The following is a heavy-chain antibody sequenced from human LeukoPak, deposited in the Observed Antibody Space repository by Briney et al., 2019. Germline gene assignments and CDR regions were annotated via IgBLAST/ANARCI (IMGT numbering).Heavy chain of an antibody. CDR2: MSNSGHRI. Sequence: PGGSLRLSCAASGFILNDYEMSWVRQAPGKGPEWIAYMSNSGHRIYYADSVKGRFTISRDNAKSSMYLEMNSLRAEDTAVYYCAREHWAAPDHWGQGTLVTVSP. V-gene: IGHV3-48*03. CDR1: GFILNDYE. D-gene: IGHD3-16*01. J-gene: IGHJ4*02. CDR3: AREHWAAPDH.